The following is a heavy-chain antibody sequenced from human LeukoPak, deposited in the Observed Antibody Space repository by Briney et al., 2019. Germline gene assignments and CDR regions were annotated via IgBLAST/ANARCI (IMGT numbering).Heavy chain of an antibody. D-gene: IGHD3-9*01. Sequence: GGSLRLSCAASGFTFSNYSMNWVRQAPGKGLEWVSSISSRSSYIFYADSVKGRFTISRDNAKNSLYLQMNSLRAEDTAVYYCARAFYDFLTGYPAYFDYWGQGTLVTVSS. CDR1: GFTFSNYS. CDR3: ARAFYDFLTGYPAYFDY. V-gene: IGHV3-21*01. CDR2: ISSRSSYI. J-gene: IGHJ4*02.